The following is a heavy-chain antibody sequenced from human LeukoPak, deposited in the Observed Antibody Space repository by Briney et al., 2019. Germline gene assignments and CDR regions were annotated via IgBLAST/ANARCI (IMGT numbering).Heavy chain of an antibody. D-gene: IGHD6-13*01. CDR1: GGSISSYY. Sequence: PSETLSLTCTVSGGSISSYYWSWIRQPPGKGLKWIGYIYYSGSTNYNPSPKSRVTISVDTSKNQFSLKLSSVTAADTAVYYCAGQTGYSSSWYLDYWGQGTLVTVSS. V-gene: IGHV4-59*01. J-gene: IGHJ4*02. CDR2: IYYSGST. CDR3: AGQTGYSSSWYLDY.